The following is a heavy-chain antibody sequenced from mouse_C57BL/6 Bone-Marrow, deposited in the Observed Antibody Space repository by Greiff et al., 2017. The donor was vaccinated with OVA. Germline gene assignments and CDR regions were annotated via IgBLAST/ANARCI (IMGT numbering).Heavy chain of an antibody. Sequence: EVQLQESGPGMVKPSQSLSLTCTVTGYSITSGYDWHWIRHFPGNQLEWMGYISYSGSTNYNPSLKSRISITHDTSKNHFFLKLNSVTTEDTATYYCARRRELGRYFDVWGTGTTVTVSS. CDR2: ISYSGST. V-gene: IGHV3-1*01. D-gene: IGHD4-1*01. CDR3: ARRRELGRYFDV. J-gene: IGHJ1*03. CDR1: GYSITSGYD.